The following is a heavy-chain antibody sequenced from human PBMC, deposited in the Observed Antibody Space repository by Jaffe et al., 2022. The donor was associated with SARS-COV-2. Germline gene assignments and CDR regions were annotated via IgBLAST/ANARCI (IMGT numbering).Heavy chain of an antibody. J-gene: IGHJ4*02. V-gene: IGHV3-48*02. D-gene: IGHD5-12*01. CDR1: GFTFSSYS. CDR2: ISSGSNTK. Sequence: EVQLEESGGGLVQPGGSLRLSCAASGFTFSSYSMNWVRQAPGKGLEWVSYISSGSNTKYYADSVKGRFTISRDLAENSVFLQMNSLRDEDTAVYYCARDRYGGYGYDYWGQGTVVTVSS. CDR3: ARDRYGGYGYDY.